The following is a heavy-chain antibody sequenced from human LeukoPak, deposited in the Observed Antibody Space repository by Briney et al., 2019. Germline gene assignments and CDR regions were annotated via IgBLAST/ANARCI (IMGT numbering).Heavy chain of an antibody. D-gene: IGHD2-2*01. J-gene: IGHJ5*02. V-gene: IGHV5-51*01. CDR3: ARTGVPAVPLSWFDP. Sequence: GESLKISCKGSGYSFTSYWIGWVRQMRGKGLEWMGIIYPGDSDTRYSPSFQGQVTISADKSISTAYLQWSSLKASDTAMYYCARTGVPAVPLSWFDPWGQGTLVTVSS. CDR2: IYPGDSDT. CDR1: GYSFTSYW.